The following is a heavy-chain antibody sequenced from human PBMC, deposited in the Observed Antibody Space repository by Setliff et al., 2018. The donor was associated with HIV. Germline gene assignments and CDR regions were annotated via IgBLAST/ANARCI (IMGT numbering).Heavy chain of an antibody. D-gene: IGHD3-22*01. J-gene: IGHJ4*02. Sequence: NPSETLSLTCTVSGGSISNYYWSWIRQPPGKGLEWIGYISYTGTTKYNPSLKSRVTISVDTSKNQFSVRLSSVSAADTAVYFCARHVARFDYDTGGYYVSHFDYWGQGTQVTAPQ. CDR1: GGSISNYY. V-gene: IGHV4-59*01. CDR2: ISYTGTT. CDR3: ARHVARFDYDTGGYYVSHFDY.